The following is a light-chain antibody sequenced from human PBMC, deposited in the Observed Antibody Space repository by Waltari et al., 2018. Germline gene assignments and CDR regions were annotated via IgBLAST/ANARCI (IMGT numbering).Light chain of an antibody. CDR1: QSVSTS. CDR3: QRRSNSPPWT. Sequence: EIVLTQSPVTLSLSPGERATLSCRASQSVSTSLAWYQHRPGPAPRLLIYDASTRATGIPARFSGSGSGTDFTLTISGLEPEDFAVYYCQRRSNSPPWTFGQGTTVEVK. V-gene: IGKV3-11*01. J-gene: IGKJ1*01. CDR2: DAS.